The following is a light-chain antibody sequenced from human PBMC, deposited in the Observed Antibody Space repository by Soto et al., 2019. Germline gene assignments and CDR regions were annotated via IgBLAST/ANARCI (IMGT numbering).Light chain of an antibody. CDR3: QPYNNWPRP. J-gene: IGKJ1*01. CDR2: GAS. Sequence: EIVMTQSPATLSVSPGERATLSCRASQSVSSNLAWYQQKPGQSPMLFIFGASTRATGIPARFSGIGSGTEVTLTISSLQSEDFAVYYCQPYNNWPRPFGQGTNGEIK. CDR1: QSVSSN. V-gene: IGKV3-15*01.